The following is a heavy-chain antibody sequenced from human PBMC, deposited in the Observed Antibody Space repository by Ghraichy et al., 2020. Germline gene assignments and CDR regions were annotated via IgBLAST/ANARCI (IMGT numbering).Heavy chain of an antibody. J-gene: IGHJ6*02. Sequence: GGSLRLSCAASGFTFSSYWMSWVRQAPGKGLEWVANIKQDGSEKYYVDSVKGRFTISRDNAKNSLYLQMNSLRAEDTAVYYCARENNWNYYYYYGMDVWGQGTTVTVSS. CDR3: ARENNWNYYYYYGMDV. CDR1: GFTFSSYW. CDR2: IKQDGSEK. D-gene: IGHD1-20*01. V-gene: IGHV3-7*01.